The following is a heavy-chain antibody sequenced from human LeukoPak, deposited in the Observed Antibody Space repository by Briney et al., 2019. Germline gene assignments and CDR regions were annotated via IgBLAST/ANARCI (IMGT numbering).Heavy chain of an antibody. V-gene: IGHV3-23*01. CDR2: ISGSGGST. CDR3: AKVRSRIAAAGTSVYYIDY. J-gene: IGHJ4*02. CDR1: GFTFSSYA. D-gene: IGHD6-13*01. Sequence: PGGSLRLSWAASGFTFSSYAISWVRQAPGKGLEWVSAISGSGGSTYYADSVKGRLTISRYNSKNTLYLQMNSLRAEDTAVYYCAKVRSRIAAAGTSVYYIDYWGQGTLVTVSS.